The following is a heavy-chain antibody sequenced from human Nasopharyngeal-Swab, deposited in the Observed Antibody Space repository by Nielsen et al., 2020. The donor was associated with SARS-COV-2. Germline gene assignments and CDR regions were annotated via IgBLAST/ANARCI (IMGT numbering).Heavy chain of an antibody. CDR2: IYHTGRT. Sequence: LRLPCAVSGGYISIGAYSWTWIRQPPGKGLEWIGYIYHTGRTYYNPSLKSRVPISVDRSKSQFSLKLSSVTAADTAVYYCAGYGEQRLDYWGQGTLVTVSS. V-gene: IGHV4-30-2*01. D-gene: IGHD4-17*01. CDR1: GGYISIGAYS. CDR3: AGYGEQRLDY. J-gene: IGHJ4*02.